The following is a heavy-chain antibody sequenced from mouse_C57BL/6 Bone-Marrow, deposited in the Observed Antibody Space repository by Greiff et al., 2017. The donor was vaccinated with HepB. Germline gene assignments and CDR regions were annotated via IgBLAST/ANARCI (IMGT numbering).Heavy chain of an antibody. V-gene: IGHV14-4*01. J-gene: IGHJ2*01. Sequence: EVQLQESGAELVRPGASVKLSCTASGFNIKDDYMHWVKQRPEQGLEWIGWIDPENGDTEYASKFQGKATITADTSSNTAYLQLSSLTSEDTAVYYCTHGEGTPFDYWGQGTTLTVSS. CDR2: IDPENGDT. CDR3: THGEGTPFDY. D-gene: IGHD2-14*01. CDR1: GFNIKDDY.